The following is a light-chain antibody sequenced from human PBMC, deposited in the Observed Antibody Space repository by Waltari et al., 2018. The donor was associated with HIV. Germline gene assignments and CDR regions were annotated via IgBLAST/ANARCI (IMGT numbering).Light chain of an antibody. V-gene: IGLV2-11*01. Sequence: QSALTQPRSVSGSPGQSVTISCTGTSSDVGGYNYVSWYQQHAGKAPKLMIYDVSKRPLGCPVRFSGSKSGNTASLTISGLQAEDEADYYCCSYAGSYTFYVFGTGTKVTVL. CDR3: CSYAGSYTFYV. J-gene: IGLJ1*01. CDR2: DVS. CDR1: SSDVGGYNY.